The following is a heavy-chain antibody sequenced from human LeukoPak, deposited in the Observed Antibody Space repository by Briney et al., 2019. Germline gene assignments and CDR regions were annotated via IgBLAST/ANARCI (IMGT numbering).Heavy chain of an antibody. J-gene: IGHJ4*02. CDR3: ARGIEEWLYLYY. V-gene: IGHV3-7*04. CDR1: GFTFAPYW. CDR2: MNRDGSEK. D-gene: IGHD3-3*01. Sequence: PAGSLRLSCAASGFTFAPYWMTWIRQAPGIGLEYVATMNRDGSEKYYVDSVKGRFTISRDNSKNSLYLQMDSLRAEDTAVYYCARGIEEWLYLYYWGQGALVTVAS.